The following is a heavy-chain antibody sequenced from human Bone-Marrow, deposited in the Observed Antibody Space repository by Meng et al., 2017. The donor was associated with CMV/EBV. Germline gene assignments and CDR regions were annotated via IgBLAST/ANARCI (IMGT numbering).Heavy chain of an antibody. CDR3: VAYCSSTSCYKGAFDI. CDR2: IYHSGST. Sequence: SETLSLTCTVSGYSISSGYYWGWIRQPPGKGLEWIGSIYHSGSTYYNPSLKSRVTISIDTSKNQFSLKLSSVTAADTAVYYCVAYCSSTSCYKGAFDIWGQG. CDR1: GYSISSGYY. D-gene: IGHD2-2*02. V-gene: IGHV4-38-2*02. J-gene: IGHJ3*02.